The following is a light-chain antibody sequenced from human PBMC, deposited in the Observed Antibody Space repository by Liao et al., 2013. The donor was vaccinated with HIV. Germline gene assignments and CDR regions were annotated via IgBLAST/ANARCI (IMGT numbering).Light chain of an antibody. J-gene: IGLJ3*02. Sequence: SYALTQPPSVSVSPGQTASVTCSGHRLGDKFACWYQQKPGQSPLLVMYQDDKRPSGIPERFSGSNSGHTATLNISRVEAGDEADYYCQVWDRSSGHRVFGGGTKLTVL. CDR2: QDD. CDR1: RLGDKF. CDR3: QVWDRSSGHRV. V-gene: IGLV3-1*01.